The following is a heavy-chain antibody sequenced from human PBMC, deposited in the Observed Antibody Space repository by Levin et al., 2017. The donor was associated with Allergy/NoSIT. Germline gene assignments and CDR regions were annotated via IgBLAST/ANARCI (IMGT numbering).Heavy chain of an antibody. CDR1: GGSISSGGYS. D-gene: IGHD5-18*01. Sequence: TSSETLSLTCAVSGGSISSGGYSWSWIRQPPGKGLEWIGNIYLSGSTNDNPSLKSRVTMSVDRSKNQFSLKLSYVTAADKAVYYCARVAGYSYGYYFDYWGPGTLVTVSS. CDR2: IYLSGST. J-gene: IGHJ4*02. V-gene: IGHV4-30-2*01. CDR3: ARVAGYSYGYYFDY.